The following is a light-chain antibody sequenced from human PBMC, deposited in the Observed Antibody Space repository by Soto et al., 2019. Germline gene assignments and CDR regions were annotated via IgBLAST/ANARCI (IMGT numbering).Light chain of an antibody. J-gene: IGKJ3*01. CDR1: RSVTTF. CDR2: EAS. Sequence: EIVLTQSPGTLSLSPGERATLSYRASRSVTTFLAWYQQRPGQAPRLLISEASNRAAGIPARFSGSGSGTDFTLTISSLEPEDFAVYYCQQLFMYPPTFGPGTKVDIK. V-gene: IGKV3-11*01. CDR3: QQLFMYPPT.